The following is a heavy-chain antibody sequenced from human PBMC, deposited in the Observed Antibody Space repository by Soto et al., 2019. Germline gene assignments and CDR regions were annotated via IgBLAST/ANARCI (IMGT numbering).Heavy chain of an antibody. Sequence: PSETLSLTCTVSGVSIRTPDWWRWVRQTPEKGLEWIGEIYHSGTPNYNPSLKSRVYMSVDKSNNQFSLKMYSVTAADTAVYYCTRVTSVLGYEGPYVGSWFDPWGQGTMVPVSS. J-gene: IGHJ5*02. CDR2: IYHSGTP. V-gene: IGHV4-4*02. CDR1: GVSIRTPDW. D-gene: IGHD5-12*01. CDR3: TRVTSVLGYEGPYVGSWFDP.